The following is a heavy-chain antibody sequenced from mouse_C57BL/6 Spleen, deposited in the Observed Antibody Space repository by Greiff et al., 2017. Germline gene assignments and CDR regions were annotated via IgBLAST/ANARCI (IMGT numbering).Heavy chain of an antibody. CDR3: ARDFPNSDY. Sequence: EVQGVESGGGLVKPGGSLKLSCAASGFTFSSYAMSWVRQTPEKRLEWVATISDGGSYTYYPDNVKGRFTISRDNAKNNLYLQMSHLKSEDTAMYYCARDFPNSDYWGQGTTLTVSS. J-gene: IGHJ2*01. CDR1: GFTFSSYA. CDR2: ISDGGSYT. V-gene: IGHV5-4*01.